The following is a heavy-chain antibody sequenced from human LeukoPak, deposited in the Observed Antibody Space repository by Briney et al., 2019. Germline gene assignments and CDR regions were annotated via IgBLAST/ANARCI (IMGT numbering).Heavy chain of an antibody. J-gene: IGHJ4*02. CDR2: IIPIFGTA. V-gene: IGHV1-69*06. CDR3: ARGALDGYKIYFDY. CDR1: GGTFISYA. D-gene: IGHD5-24*01. Sequence: SVKVSCKASGGTFISYAISWVRQAPGQGLEWMGGIIPIFGTANYAQKFQGRVTITADKSTSTAYMELSSLRSEDTAVYYCARGALDGYKIYFDYWGQGTLVTVSS.